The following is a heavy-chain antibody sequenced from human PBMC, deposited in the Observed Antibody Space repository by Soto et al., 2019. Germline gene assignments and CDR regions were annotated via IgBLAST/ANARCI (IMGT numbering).Heavy chain of an antibody. Sequence: EVQLVESGGGLVQPGGSLILSCAASGFAFNGYSMNWVRQTPGKGLEWLSYITGSSRTIYYADSVKGRFTVSRDSAKDSLYLQMNSLRAEDTAVYYCARGRGSSLSYYYMDVWGSGTTVTVS. CDR3: ARGRGSSLSYYYMDV. D-gene: IGHD6-13*01. CDR2: ITGSSRTI. J-gene: IGHJ6*03. V-gene: IGHV3-48*01. CDR1: GFAFNGYS.